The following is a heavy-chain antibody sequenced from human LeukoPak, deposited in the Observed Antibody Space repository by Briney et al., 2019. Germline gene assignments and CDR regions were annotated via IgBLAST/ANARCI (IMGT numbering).Heavy chain of an antibody. CDR1: GYTLTELS. CDR2: FDPEDGET. CDR3: ATVPGRMVAAISFDY. Sequence: ASVKVSCKVSGYTLTELSMHWVRQAPGKGLEWMGGFDPEDGETIYAQKFQGRVTMTEDTSTDTAYMELSSLRSEDTAVYYCATVPGRMVAAISFDYWGQGTLVTVSS. J-gene: IGHJ4*02. D-gene: IGHD2-15*01. V-gene: IGHV1-24*01.